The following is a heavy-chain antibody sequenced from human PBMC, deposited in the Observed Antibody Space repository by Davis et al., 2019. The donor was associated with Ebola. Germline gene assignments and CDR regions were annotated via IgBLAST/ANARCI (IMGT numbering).Heavy chain of an antibody. CDR2: ISYDGSNK. Sequence: GESLKISCAASGFTFSVSAMHWVRQAPGKGLEWVAVISYDGSNKYYADSVKGRFTISRDNSKNTLYLQMNSLRAEDTAVYYCAKGLVVIRDMLDYWGQGTLVTVSS. CDR1: GFTFSVSA. V-gene: IGHV3-30*04. D-gene: IGHD3-22*01. J-gene: IGHJ4*02. CDR3: AKGLVVIRDMLDY.